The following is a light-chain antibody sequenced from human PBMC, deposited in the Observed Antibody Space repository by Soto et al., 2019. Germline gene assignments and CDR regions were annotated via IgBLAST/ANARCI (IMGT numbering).Light chain of an antibody. CDR3: AAWDDSLKGVV. Sequence: QSALTQPPSASGAPGQSVIISCSGSSSNIGGNTVNWYQHLPEMAPKLLIYNNDRRPSGVPDRFSGSKFGTSVSLAISGLQSEDAADYYCAAWDDSLKGVVFGGGTKLSVL. V-gene: IGLV1-44*01. CDR1: SSNIGGNT. CDR2: NND. J-gene: IGLJ2*01.